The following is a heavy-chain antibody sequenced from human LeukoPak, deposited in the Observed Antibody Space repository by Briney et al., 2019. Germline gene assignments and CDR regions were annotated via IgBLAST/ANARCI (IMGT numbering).Heavy chain of an antibody. D-gene: IGHD3-3*01. CDR1: GGSVSSGSYY. CDR3: ARDGPRGYDFWSGYYSVGRTSHDAFDI. V-gene: IGHV4-61*01. J-gene: IGHJ3*02. Sequence: PSETLSLTCTVSGGSVSSGSYYWSWIRQPPGKGLEWIGYIYYSGSTNYNPSLKSRVTISVDTSKNQFSLKLSSVTAADTAVYYCARDGPRGYDFWSGYYSVGRTSHDAFDIWGQGTMVTVSS. CDR2: IYYSGST.